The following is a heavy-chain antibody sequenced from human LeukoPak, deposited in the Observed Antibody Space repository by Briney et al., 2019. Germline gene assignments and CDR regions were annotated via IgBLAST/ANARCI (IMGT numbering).Heavy chain of an antibody. CDR1: GGSFSGYY. Sequence: KPSETLSLTCAVYGGSFSGYYWSWIPHPPGKGLEWIGEINHSGSTNYNPSLKSRVTISVDTPKNQFSLKLSSVTAADTAVYYCARSRVTYYYDSSGYARYYFDYWAREPWSPSPQ. V-gene: IGHV4-34*01. CDR2: INHSGST. J-gene: IGHJ4*02. CDR3: ARSRVTYYYDSSGYARYYFDY. D-gene: IGHD3-22*01.